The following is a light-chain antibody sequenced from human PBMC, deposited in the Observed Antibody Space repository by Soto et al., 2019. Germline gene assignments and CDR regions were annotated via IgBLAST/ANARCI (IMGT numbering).Light chain of an antibody. J-gene: IGLJ1*01. CDR1: SSDVGAYNY. Sequence: QSALAQPASVSGSPGQSITISCTGTSSDVGAYNYVSWYQQHPGKAPKLMIYEVRGRPSGVSNRFSGSKSGNTASLTISGLQAEDEGDYFCISYGSTSARYVFGTGTKVTVL. CDR2: EVR. CDR3: ISYGSTSARYV. V-gene: IGLV2-14*01.